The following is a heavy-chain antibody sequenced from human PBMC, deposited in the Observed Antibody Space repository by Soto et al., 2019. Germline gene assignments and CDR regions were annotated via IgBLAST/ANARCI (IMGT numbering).Heavy chain of an antibody. D-gene: IGHD6-19*01. J-gene: IGHJ4*02. CDR2: ISYDGSNK. Sequence: QVHLVESGGGVVQPGRSLRLSCAASGFTFSSYAMHWVRQAPCKGLEWVAVISYDGSNKYYADSVKGRFTISRDHSKNTLYLQMNSLRAEDTAVYYCASLIAVADVDYWGQGTLVTVSS. V-gene: IGHV3-30*04. CDR1: GFTFSSYA. CDR3: ASLIAVADVDY.